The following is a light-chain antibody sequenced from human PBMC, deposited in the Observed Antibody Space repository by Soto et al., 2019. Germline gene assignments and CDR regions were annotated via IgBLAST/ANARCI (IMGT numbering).Light chain of an antibody. J-gene: IGLJ1*01. V-gene: IGLV2-14*03. Sequence: QSSLTHPASLSGSPGQSITISCTGTSSDVGAYIFVSWYQQHPGKAPKLMIYDIINRPSGVSNRFSGSKSGNTASLTISGLQAEDEADYYCVSFTTSRSYVFGTGTKVTAL. CDR2: DII. CDR3: VSFTTSRSYV. CDR1: SSDVGAYIF.